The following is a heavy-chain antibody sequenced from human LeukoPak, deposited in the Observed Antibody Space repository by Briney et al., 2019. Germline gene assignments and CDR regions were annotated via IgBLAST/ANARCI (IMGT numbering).Heavy chain of an antibody. CDR1: GFTYSSYS. D-gene: IGHD6-19*01. CDR3: ARDLIPNTGSSNY. CDR2: ISSSSSYI. J-gene: IGHJ4*02. Sequence: GGSLRLSCAASGFTYSSYSMNWVRQAPGKGLEWVSSISSSSSYIYYADSVKGRFTISRDNAKNSLYLQMNSLRAEDTAVYYCARDLIPNTGSSNYWGQGTLVTVPS. V-gene: IGHV3-21*01.